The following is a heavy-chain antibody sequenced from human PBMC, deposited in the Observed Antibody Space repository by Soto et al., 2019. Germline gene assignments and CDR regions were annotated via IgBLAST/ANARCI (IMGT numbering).Heavy chain of an antibody. CDR1: GGPFSGFY. V-gene: IGHV4-34*01. Sequence: QVQLQQWGAGLLKPSETLSLTCAVYGGPFSGFYWSWIRQPPGKELEWIGEINQSGSTNYNPSLKSRVTMSVDTSKNQFSLNLRSVTAADTAMYYCARSRRGPAALFDKDWGPGTLVTVSS. J-gene: IGHJ4*02. D-gene: IGHD2-2*01. CDR3: ARSRRGPAALFDKD. CDR2: INQSGST.